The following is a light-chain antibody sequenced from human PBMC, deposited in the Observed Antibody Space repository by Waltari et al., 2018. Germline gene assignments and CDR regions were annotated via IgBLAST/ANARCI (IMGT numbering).Light chain of an antibody. CDR2: DAT. V-gene: IGKV3-20*01. CDR1: QSISRY. Sequence: IMLTQSPGTLSLSPGERATLSCRASQSISRYLAWYQQKPGQAPRLLMYDATTRATGIPDRCSGSGSGTDFSLTISRLEPEDFAVYYCQKYGSLPATFGQGTKVEIK. J-gene: IGKJ1*01. CDR3: QKYGSLPAT.